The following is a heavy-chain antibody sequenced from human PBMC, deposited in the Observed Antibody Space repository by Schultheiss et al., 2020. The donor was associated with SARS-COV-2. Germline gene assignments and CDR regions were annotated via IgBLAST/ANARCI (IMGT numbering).Heavy chain of an antibody. CDR3: ARYYSFYYAMDV. CDR2: IIPIFGTA. V-gene: IGHV1-69*05. Sequence: SVKVSCKASGGTFSSYAISWVRQAPGQGLEWMGGIIPIFGTANYAQKFQGRVTITRDTSASTAYMELSRLRSDDTAVYYCARYYSFYYAMDVWGQGTTVTVSS. J-gene: IGHJ6*02. CDR1: GGTFSSYA.